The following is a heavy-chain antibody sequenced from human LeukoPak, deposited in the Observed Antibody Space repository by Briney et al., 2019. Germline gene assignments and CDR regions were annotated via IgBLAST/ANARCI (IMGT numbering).Heavy chain of an antibody. CDR1: GFTFSSYW. J-gene: IGHJ4*02. CDR3: ASTTDILGCCSSTSCAFDY. D-gene: IGHD2-2*01. CDR2: INSDGSST. Sequence: GGSLRLSCAASGFTFSSYWMHWVRQAPGKGLVWVSRINSDGSSTSYADSVKGRFTISRDNAKNSLYLQMNSLRAEDTAVYYCASTTDILGCCSSTSCAFDYWGQGTLVTVSS. V-gene: IGHV3-74*01.